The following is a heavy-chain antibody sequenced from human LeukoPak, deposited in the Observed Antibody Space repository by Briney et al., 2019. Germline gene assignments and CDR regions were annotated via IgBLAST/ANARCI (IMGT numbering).Heavy chain of an antibody. Sequence: PSETLSLTCTVSGGSISSYYWSWIRQPPGKGLEWIGYIYYSGSTYYNPSLKSRVTISVDTSKNQFSLKLSSVTAADTAVYYCARQSHVGIVVVPAPYYMDVWGKGTTVTVSS. V-gene: IGHV4-59*08. CDR3: ARQSHVGIVVVPAPYYMDV. CDR1: GGSISSYY. CDR2: IYYSGST. D-gene: IGHD2-2*03. J-gene: IGHJ6*03.